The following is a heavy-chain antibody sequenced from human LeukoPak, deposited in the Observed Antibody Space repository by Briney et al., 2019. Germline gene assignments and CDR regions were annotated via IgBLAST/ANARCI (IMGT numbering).Heavy chain of an antibody. CDR1: GYTFSGYY. Sequence: ASVKVSCKASGYTFSGYYMHWVRQAPGQGLEWMGWINPNSGATNYAQKFQGRVTMTRDTSITTVYMELSSLRSEDTAVYYCARGTTPDYWGQGTLVTVSS. CDR3: ARGTTPDY. V-gene: IGHV1-2*02. D-gene: IGHD2-2*01. J-gene: IGHJ4*02. CDR2: INPNSGAT.